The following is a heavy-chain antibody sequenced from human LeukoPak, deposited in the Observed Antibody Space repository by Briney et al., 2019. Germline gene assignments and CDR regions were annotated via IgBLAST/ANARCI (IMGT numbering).Heavy chain of an antibody. D-gene: IGHD2-2*01. Sequence: SETLSLTSSVSGGSISSYYWSWIRQPPGKGQEYIGYIYYSGSTNYNPSLKSRVTISVDTSKDQFSLNLTSVTAADTAVYYCARLKCISTTCPSRYVMDVWGQGTTVTVSS. V-gene: IGHV4-59*01. CDR1: GGSISSYY. J-gene: IGHJ6*02. CDR3: ARLKCISTTCPSRYVMDV. CDR2: IYYSGST.